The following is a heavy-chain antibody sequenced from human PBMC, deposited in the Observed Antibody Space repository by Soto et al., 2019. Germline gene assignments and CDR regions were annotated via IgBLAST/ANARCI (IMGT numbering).Heavy chain of an antibody. D-gene: IGHD2-2*01. CDR2: IYHSGST. V-gene: IGHV4-30-2*01. J-gene: IGHJ5*02. Sequence: ASETLSLTCAVSGGSISRGGYSWSWIRQPPGKGLEWIGYIYHSGSTYYNPSLKSRVTISVDRSKNQFSLKLSSVTAADTAVYYCARVPDRWGQGTLVTV. CDR1: GGSISRGGYS. CDR3: ARVPDR.